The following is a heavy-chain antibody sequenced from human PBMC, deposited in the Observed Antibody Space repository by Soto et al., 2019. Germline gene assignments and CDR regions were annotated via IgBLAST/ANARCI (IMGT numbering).Heavy chain of an antibody. CDR2: KGYSGYN. CDR1: GGPMSNYY. Sequence: QVQLQESGPGLVKPSEPLSLTCTISGGPMSNYYCSWFRQPPGQGLEWIGYKGYSGYNSYNPSLRSRVTTSPDTSKNQISLNISSVAAADTALYDCAGQGVGPLHGLVDVWGEGTSVTVSS. J-gene: IGHJ6*04. CDR3: AGQGVGPLHGLVDV. V-gene: IGHV4-59*08. D-gene: IGHD3-10*01.